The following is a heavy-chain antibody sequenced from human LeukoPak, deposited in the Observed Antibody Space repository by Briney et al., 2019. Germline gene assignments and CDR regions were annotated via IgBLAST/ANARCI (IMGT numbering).Heavy chain of an antibody. CDR1: GYTFSNYG. D-gene: IGHD4-17*01. V-gene: IGHV1-18*01. CDR2: ISAYNGNT. J-gene: IGHJ4*02. CDR3: ARDDYGDYQRY. Sequence: GASVKVSCKASGYTFSNYGIRWVRQAPGQGLEWMGWISAYNGNTNYAQKFQGRVTMTTDTSTSTAYMELRSLRFDDTAVYYCARDDYGDYQRYWGQGTLVTVSP.